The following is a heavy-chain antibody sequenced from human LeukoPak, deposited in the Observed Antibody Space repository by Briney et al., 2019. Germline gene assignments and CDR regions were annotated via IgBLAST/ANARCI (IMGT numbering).Heavy chain of an antibody. CDR3: ARDRRGNTLGY. V-gene: IGHV3-7*01. D-gene: IGHD6-25*01. CDR2: IKQDGSEK. J-gene: IGHJ4*02. CDR1: GFTVSTNY. Sequence: GGSLRLSCAASGFTVSTNYMSWVRQAPGKGLEWVANIKQDGSEKYYVDSVKGRFTISRDNTKNSLYLQISGLRAEDTAVYYCARDRRGNTLGYWGQGTLVTVSS.